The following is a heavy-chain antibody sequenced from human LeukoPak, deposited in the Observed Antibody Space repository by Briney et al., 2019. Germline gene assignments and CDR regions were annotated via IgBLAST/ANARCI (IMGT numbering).Heavy chain of an antibody. V-gene: IGHV3-30*04. CDR1: GFTFSSFP. CDR3: ARSLVPGRWYFDL. CDR2: ISTDGSYK. D-gene: IGHD3-16*01. J-gene: IGHJ2*01. Sequence: GKSLRLSCAVSGFTFSSFPFHWVRQAPGKGLEWVAAISTDGSYKYHGDSVKGRFTISRDNPMNTLYLQMNGLRPDDTAVYYCARSLVPGRWYFDLWGRGTLVTVSS.